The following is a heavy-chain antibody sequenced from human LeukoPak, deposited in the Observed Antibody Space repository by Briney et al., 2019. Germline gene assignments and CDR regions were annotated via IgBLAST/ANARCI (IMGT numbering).Heavy chain of an antibody. D-gene: IGHD4-23*01. CDR3: ARDTVVMSTPYYYYGKDV. V-gene: IGHV1-2*02. CDR2: INPDSGGT. CDR1: GYTFTGYY. Sequence: ASVKVSCKASGYTFTGYYIHWVRQAPGQGLEWMGWINPDSGGTNSAQNFQGRVTMTRDTSISTAYMELNRLRSDDTAVYYCARDTVVMSTPYYYYGKDVWGQGTTVTVSS. J-gene: IGHJ6*02.